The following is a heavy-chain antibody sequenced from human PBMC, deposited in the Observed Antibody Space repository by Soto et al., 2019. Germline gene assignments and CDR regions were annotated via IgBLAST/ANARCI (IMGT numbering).Heavy chain of an antibody. V-gene: IGHV3-30-3*01. D-gene: IGHD2-15*01. CDR1: GFTFSIYA. Sequence: QVQLVESGGGVVQPGRSLRLSCTASGFTFSIYAMHWVRQAPGKGLEWVAIISYDETKIDYAGSVKGRFTISRDNSKNTLFLQMNSLTTEDTAVYYCARRDFYCRGRNCYSGDYAMDVWGQGTTVTVSS. CDR3: ARRDFYCRGRNCYSGDYAMDV. J-gene: IGHJ6*02. CDR2: ISYDETKI.